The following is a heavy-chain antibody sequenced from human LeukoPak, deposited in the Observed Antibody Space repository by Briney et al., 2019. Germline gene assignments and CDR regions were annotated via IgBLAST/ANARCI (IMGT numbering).Heavy chain of an antibody. J-gene: IGHJ3*01. Sequence: GGSLRLSCAASGFTFSSYAMSWVRQAPGEGLEWVSAISGSGGSTYYADSVKGRFTISRDNSKNTLYLQMNSLRAEDTAVYYCAKGREYYYDSSGYSWGQGTMVTVSS. CDR1: GFTFSSYA. V-gene: IGHV3-23*01. D-gene: IGHD3-22*01. CDR2: ISGSGGST. CDR3: AKGREYYYDSSGYS.